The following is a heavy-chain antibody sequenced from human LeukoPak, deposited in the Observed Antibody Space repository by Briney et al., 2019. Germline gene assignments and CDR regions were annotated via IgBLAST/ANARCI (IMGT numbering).Heavy chain of an antibody. CDR3: VSRGCTANACFVSSFNCFDH. D-gene: IGHD2-8*02. Sequence: PGGSLRLSCAASGLTFSRYWLTWVRQAPGKGLEWVANINQEGSEKNYVDSVKGRFTISRDNAKSSLYLQMNSLRDEDTAVYHCVSRGCTANACFVSSFNCFDHWGQGSLVTVYS. V-gene: IGHV3-7*03. CDR2: INQEGSEK. CDR1: GLTFSRYW. J-gene: IGHJ4*02.